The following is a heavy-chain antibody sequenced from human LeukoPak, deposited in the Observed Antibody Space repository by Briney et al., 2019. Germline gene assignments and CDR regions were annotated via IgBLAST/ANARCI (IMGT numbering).Heavy chain of an antibody. CDR1: GGSISTYY. Sequence: SETLSLTCTVSGGSISTYYWNWIRQPPGKGLEWIGSIYYSGSTNYNPSLKSRVTISLDTSKNQFSLKLSSVTAADTAVYYCAREGMRGYCSSTSCYYMDVWGKGTTVTISS. J-gene: IGHJ6*03. CDR3: AREGMRGYCSSTSCYYMDV. D-gene: IGHD2-2*01. V-gene: IGHV4-59*12. CDR2: IYYSGST.